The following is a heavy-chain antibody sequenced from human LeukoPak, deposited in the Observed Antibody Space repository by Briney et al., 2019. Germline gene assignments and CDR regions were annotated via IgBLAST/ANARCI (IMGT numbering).Heavy chain of an antibody. D-gene: IGHD3-22*01. Sequence: EASVKVSYKASGHTFTGYYMHWVRQAPGQGLEWMGWINPNSGGTNYAQKFQGRVTMTRDTSISTAYMELSWLRSDDTAVYYCAREDYYDSSGYYKNKEYFQHWGQGTLVTVSS. V-gene: IGHV1-2*02. CDR2: INPNSGGT. CDR1: GHTFTGYY. CDR3: AREDYYDSSGYYKNKEYFQH. J-gene: IGHJ1*01.